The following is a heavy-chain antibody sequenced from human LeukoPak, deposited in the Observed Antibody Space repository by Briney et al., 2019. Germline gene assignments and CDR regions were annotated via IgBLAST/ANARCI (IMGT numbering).Heavy chain of an antibody. CDR1: GFTFSSYS. Sequence: PGGSLRLSCAASGFTFSSYSMNWVRQAPGKGLEWVSSISSSSSYIYYADSVEGRFTISRDNAKNSLYLQMNSLRAEDTAVYYCARIYDYYYYMDVWGKGTTVTVSS. J-gene: IGHJ6*03. V-gene: IGHV3-21*01. CDR2: ISSSSSYI. CDR3: ARIYDYYYYMDV.